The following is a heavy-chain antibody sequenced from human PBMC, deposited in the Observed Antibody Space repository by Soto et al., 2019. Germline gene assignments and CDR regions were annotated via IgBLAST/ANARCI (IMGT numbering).Heavy chain of an antibody. CDR3: ATDWRYNYATDAFDI. CDR1: RFPFSTYG. J-gene: IGHJ3*02. CDR2: ISYDGSEK. Sequence: VGSLRLSCEASRFPFSTYGMHWVRQAPGKGLEWVAVISYDGSEKYYADSVKGRFTISRDNSKNTLYLQMDSLRTEDTAVYHCATDWRYNYATDAFDIWGQGTMVTVS. D-gene: IGHD5-18*01. V-gene: IGHV3-30*03.